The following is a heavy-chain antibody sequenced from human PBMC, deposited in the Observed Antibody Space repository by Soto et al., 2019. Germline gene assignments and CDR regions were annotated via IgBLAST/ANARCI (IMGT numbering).Heavy chain of an antibody. V-gene: IGHV4-34*01. J-gene: IGHJ4*02. CDR2: INHSGST. D-gene: IGHD6-13*01. CDR1: GGSFSGYY. CDR3: ARRNLAAADPFDY. Sequence: SETLSLTCAVYGGSFSGYYWSWIRQPPGKGLEWIGEINHSGSTNYNPSLKSRVTISVDTSKNQFSLKLSSVTAADTAVYCCARRNLAAADPFDYWGQGTLVTVSS.